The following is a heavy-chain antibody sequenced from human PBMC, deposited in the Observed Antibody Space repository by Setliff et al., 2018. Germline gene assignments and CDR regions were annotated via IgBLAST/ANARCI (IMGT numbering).Heavy chain of an antibody. Sequence: GGSLRLSCAASGFTVSSNYMSWVRQAPGKGLEWVSVIYSGGSTYYADSVEGRFTVSRDNSKNTLYLQMNSLRVEDTAVYYCARDVFDFRTGQAGPWGQGTLVTVSS. CDR3: ARDVFDFRTGQAGP. D-gene: IGHD3-3*01. CDR2: IYSGGST. J-gene: IGHJ5*02. V-gene: IGHV3-66*01. CDR1: GFTVSSNY.